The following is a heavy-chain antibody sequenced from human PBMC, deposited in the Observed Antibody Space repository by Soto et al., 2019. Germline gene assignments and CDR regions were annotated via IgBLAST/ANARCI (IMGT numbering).Heavy chain of an antibody. J-gene: IGHJ5*02. CDR1: GGTFSSYA. V-gene: IGHV1-69*13. CDR3: ARATAAAAAGTNWFDP. Sequence: SVKVSCKASGGTFSSYAISWVRQAPGQGLEWMGGIIPIFGTANYAQKFQGRVTITADESTSTAYMELSSLRSEGTAVYYCARATAAAAAGTNWFDPWGQGTLVTVSS. D-gene: IGHD6-13*01. CDR2: IIPIFGTA.